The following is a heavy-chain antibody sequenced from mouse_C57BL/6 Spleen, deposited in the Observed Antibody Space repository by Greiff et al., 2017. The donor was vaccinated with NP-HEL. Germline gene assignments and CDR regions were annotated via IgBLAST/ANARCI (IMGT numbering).Heavy chain of an antibody. J-gene: IGHJ2*01. CDR3: ARGVFDGCSPAY. Sequence: QVQLQQPGAELVKPGASVKLSCKASGYTFTSYWITWVKQRPGQGLEWIGDIDPAGGGTNYNEKFKDKATLTVDKSSSTAYMQLSSLTSEDSAVYYCARGVFDGCSPAYWGQGTTLTVSA. V-gene: IGHV1-55*01. D-gene: IGHD1-1*01. CDR1: GYTFTSYW. CDR2: IDPAGGGT.